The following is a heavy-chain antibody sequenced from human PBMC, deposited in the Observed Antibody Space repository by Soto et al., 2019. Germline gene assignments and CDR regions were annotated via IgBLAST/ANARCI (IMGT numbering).Heavy chain of an antibody. J-gene: IGHJ6*03. Sequence: SETLSLTCTVSGGSISSSSYYWGWIRQPPGTGLEWIGSIYYSGSTYYHPSLKSRVTISVDTSKNQFSLKLSSVTAADTAVYYCARLYYDFWSGYPGAYYYYMDVWGKGTTVTVSS. CDR1: GGSISSSSYY. CDR2: IYYSGST. V-gene: IGHV4-39*01. D-gene: IGHD3-3*01. CDR3: ARLYYDFWSGYPGAYYYYMDV.